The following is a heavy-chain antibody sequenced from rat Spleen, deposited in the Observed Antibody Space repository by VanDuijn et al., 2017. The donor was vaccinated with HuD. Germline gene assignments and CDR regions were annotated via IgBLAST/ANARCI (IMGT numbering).Heavy chain of an antibody. V-gene: IGHV5-25*01. CDR1: GFTFCNYG. Sequence: EVELVESGGGLVQPGRSMKLSCAASGFTFCNYGMAWVRKAPTKGLEWVASISTSGGTTYYRDSLKGRFTVSRDNAKATLYLQMDSLRSEDTATYYCTRLDYGGSYFDYWGQGVMVTVSS. D-gene: IGHD1-11*01. CDR2: ISTSGGTT. CDR3: TRLDYGGSYFDY. J-gene: IGHJ2*01.